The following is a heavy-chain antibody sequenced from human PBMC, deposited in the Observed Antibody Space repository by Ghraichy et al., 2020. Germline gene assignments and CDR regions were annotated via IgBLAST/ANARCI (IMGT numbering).Heavy chain of an antibody. CDR3: YGGAGWLPDY. D-gene: IGHD2-15*01. J-gene: IGHJ4*02. Sequence: GSVKVSCAASGFSFSAYWMSWVRQAPGKGLEWLAIIKRDGSETKYVDSVKGRFTISRDNAKNTLYLQMTSLGVGDTAVYFCYGGAGWLPDYWGRGTLVTVSS. V-gene: IGHV3-7*03. CDR1: GFSFSAYW. CDR2: IKRDGSET.